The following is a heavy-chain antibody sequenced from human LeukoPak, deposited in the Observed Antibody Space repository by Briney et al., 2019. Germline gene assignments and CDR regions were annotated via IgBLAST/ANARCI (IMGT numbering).Heavy chain of an antibody. CDR3: TSEGYGDYALDY. CDR1: GFTFSNAW. CDR2: IKSKTDGGTK. Sequence: GGSPRLSWAASGFTFSNAWMNWVRQAPGEGLEWVGRIKSKTDGGTKDYAAPVKGRFPISRDDSKNTLYLQMNSLKTEDTAVYYCTSEGYGDYALDYWGQGPLVPVSS. D-gene: IGHD4-17*01. V-gene: IGHV3-15*07. J-gene: IGHJ4*02.